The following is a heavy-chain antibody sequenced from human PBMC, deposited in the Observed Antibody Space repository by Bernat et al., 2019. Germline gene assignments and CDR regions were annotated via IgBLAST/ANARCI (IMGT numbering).Heavy chain of an antibody. J-gene: IGHJ4*02. CDR1: GFTFSTYA. D-gene: IGHD3-16*02. V-gene: IGHV3-23*04. Sequence: EVQLVESGGGLVQPGGSLRLSCAASGFTFSTYAMSWVRQAPGKGLEWVSAISGSGRSTYYADSVKGRFTISRDSSKNRLYLQMNSLRAEDTAVYYCATTGVGYDFVWGSYRIDYWGQGTLVTVSS. CDR3: ATTGVGYDFVWGSYRIDY. CDR2: ISGSGRST.